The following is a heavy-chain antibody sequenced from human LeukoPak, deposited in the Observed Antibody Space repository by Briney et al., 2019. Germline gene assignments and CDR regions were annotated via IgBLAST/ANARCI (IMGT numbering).Heavy chain of an antibody. Sequence: ASVKVSCKASGGTFSTYAISWVRQAPGQGLEWMGRIIPILDIANYAQKFQGRVTITADKSTSTVYMVLSSLKSGDTAMYYCAREELTGDRKGGVDYWGQGTLVTVSS. J-gene: IGHJ4*02. CDR1: GGTFSTYA. CDR3: AREELTGDRKGGVDY. V-gene: IGHV1-69*04. CDR2: IIPILDIA. D-gene: IGHD7-27*01.